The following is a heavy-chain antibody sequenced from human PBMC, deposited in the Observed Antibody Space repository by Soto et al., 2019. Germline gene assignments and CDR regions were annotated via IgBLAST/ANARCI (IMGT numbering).Heavy chain of an antibody. Sequence: SETLSLTCTVSRGSISSYYWSWIRQPPGKGLEWIGDISYNGSTKYNPSLKSRVAISVDTSKRQFSLRLTSVTAADTAVYYCARGKGYGYRGISYGMDVWGQGTTVT. J-gene: IGHJ6*02. CDR1: RGSISSYY. V-gene: IGHV4-59*01. CDR3: ARGKGYGYRGISYGMDV. CDR2: ISYNGST. D-gene: IGHD5-18*01.